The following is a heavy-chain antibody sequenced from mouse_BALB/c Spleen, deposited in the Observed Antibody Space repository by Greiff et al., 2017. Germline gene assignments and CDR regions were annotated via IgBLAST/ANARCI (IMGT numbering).Heavy chain of an antibody. CDR1: GYSFTGYY. V-gene: IGHV1S34*01. J-gene: IGHJ3*01. Sequence: LVKTGASVKISCKASGYSFTGYYMHWVKQRHGKSLEWIGYISCYNGATSYNQKFKGKATFTVDTSSSTAYMQFNSLTSEDSAVYYCARGGYYDCDGGWFAYWGQGTLVTVSA. CDR2: ISCYNGAT. D-gene: IGHD2-4*01. CDR3: ARGGYYDCDGGWFAY.